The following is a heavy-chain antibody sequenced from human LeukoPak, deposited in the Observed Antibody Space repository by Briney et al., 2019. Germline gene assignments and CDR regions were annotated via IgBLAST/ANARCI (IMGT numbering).Heavy chain of an antibody. CDR3: ARGGITKFDY. Sequence: PGGSLRLSCAASGFTFSSHAMHWVRQATGKGLEYVSTNSSNGGSTYYANSVKGRFTISRDNSKNTLYLQMGSLRAEDMAVYYCARGGITKFDYWGQGTLVTVSS. D-gene: IGHD3-10*01. V-gene: IGHV3-64*01. CDR1: GFTFSSHA. J-gene: IGHJ4*02. CDR2: NSSNGGST.